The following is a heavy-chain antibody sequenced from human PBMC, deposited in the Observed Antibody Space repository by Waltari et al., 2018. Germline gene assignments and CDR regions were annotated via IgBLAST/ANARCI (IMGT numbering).Heavy chain of an antibody. J-gene: IGHJ5*01. D-gene: IGHD3-10*01. V-gene: IGHV4-39*01. Sequence: QLQLQESGPGLVKPSETLSLTCSVSGDSVTSGSYHWGWLRQPPRKGLEWIGIMYYRGSSYSNPSLKSRVTISVDTSKNQFSLKLSSVAAADTAVYYCARAFGSGSYAWFDSWGQGTLVTVSS. CDR1: GDSVTSGSYH. CDR2: MYYRGSS. CDR3: ARAFGSGSYAWFDS.